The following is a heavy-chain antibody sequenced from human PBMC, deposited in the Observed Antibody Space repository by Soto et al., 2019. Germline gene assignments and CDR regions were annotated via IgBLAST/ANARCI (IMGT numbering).Heavy chain of an antibody. CDR2: ITPDGNRA. Sequence: QVQLVESGGDVVQPGRSLRLSCAASGSTFSSYDIHWVRQAPGKGLEWVAHITPDGNRAYYADSVKGRFTVSRDNARNTLYMQVKSLRHEDTAVYHCVRGPSHGAFDIWGQGTLVTVSS. V-gene: IGHV3-30-3*01. CDR1: GSTFSSYD. CDR3: VRGPSHGAFDI. J-gene: IGHJ3*02.